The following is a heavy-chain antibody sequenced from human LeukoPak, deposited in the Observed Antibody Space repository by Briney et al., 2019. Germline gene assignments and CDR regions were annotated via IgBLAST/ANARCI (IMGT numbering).Heavy chain of an antibody. Sequence: NTSETLSLTCAVYGGSFSGYYWSWIRQPPGKGLEWIGEINHSGSTNYNPSLKSRVTISVDTSKNQFSLKLSSVTAADTAVYYCARVRSRGYSYGRKIGGEIDYWGQGTLVTVSS. CDR2: INHSGST. D-gene: IGHD5-18*01. CDR3: ARVRSRGYSYGRKIGGEIDY. J-gene: IGHJ4*02. V-gene: IGHV4-34*01. CDR1: GGSFSGYY.